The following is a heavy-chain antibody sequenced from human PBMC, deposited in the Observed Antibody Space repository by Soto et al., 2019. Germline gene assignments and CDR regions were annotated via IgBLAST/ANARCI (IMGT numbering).Heavy chain of an antibody. CDR2: VRAYNGNT. J-gene: IGHJ6*03. D-gene: IGHD1-1*01. CDR3: AREGYNWNANYYYYYMDV. V-gene: IGHV1-18*01. Sequence: QVQLVQSGAEVKKPGASVKVSCKASGYTFTSYGISWVRQAPGQGLEWMGWVRAYNGNTNYAQKLQGRVTMTTDTSTSTAYMELRSLRSDDTALYYCAREGYNWNANYYYYYMDVWGKGTTVTVSS. CDR1: GYTFTSYG.